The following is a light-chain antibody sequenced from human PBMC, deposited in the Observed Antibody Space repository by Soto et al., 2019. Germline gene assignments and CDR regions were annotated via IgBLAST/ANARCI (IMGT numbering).Light chain of an antibody. Sequence: QSALTQPPSASGSPGQSVTISCTGTSSDVGGYDYVSWFQQHPGKAPKLMIYEVSKRPSGVPDRVSGSKSGNTASLTVSGLQADDEADYYCSAYAGSNNVVFGGGTQVTVL. CDR2: EVS. CDR3: SAYAGSNNVV. CDR1: SSDVGGYDY. V-gene: IGLV2-8*01. J-gene: IGLJ2*01.